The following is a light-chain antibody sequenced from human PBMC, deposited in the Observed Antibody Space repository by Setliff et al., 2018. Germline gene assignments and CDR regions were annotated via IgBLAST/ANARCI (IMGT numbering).Light chain of an antibody. CDR1: SSDVGGYDY. CDR2: DVT. CDR3: SSYTVGSTLSV. J-gene: IGLJ1*01. V-gene: IGLV2-14*03. Sequence: QSVLAQPASVSGSPGQSITFSCTGSSSDVGGYDYVSWYQQHPGKAPKLLIYDVTNRPSGASNRFSGSKSGNTASLTISGLQAEDEAEYFCSSYTVGSTLSVFGTGTKGTV.